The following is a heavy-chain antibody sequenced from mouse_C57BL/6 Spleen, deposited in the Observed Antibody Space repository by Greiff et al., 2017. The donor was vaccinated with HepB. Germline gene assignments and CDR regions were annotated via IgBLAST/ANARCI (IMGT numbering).Heavy chain of an antibody. Sequence: VQLKQSGAELVRPGASVKLSCTASGFNIKDYYMHWVKQRPEQGLEWIGRIDPEDGDTEYAPKFQGKATMTADTSSNTAYLQLSSLTSEDTAVYYCTGGLRRRAMDYWGQGTSVTVSS. D-gene: IGHD2-4*01. CDR2: IDPEDGDT. CDR1: GFNIKDYY. J-gene: IGHJ4*01. CDR3: TGGLRRRAMDY. V-gene: IGHV14-1*01.